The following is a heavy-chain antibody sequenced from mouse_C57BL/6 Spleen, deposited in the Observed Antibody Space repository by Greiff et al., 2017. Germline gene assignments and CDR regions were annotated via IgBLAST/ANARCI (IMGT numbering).Heavy chain of an antibody. D-gene: IGHD2-1*01. J-gene: IGHJ3*01. Sequence: EVQLVESGGGLVQSGRSLRLSCATSGFTFSDFYMEWVRQAPGKGLEWIAASRNKANDYTTEYSASVKGRFIVSRDTSQSILYLQMNALRAEDTAIYYCARDGGGVYYGNYEPFAYWGQGTLVTVSA. CDR2: SRNKANDYTT. CDR1: GFTFSDFY. CDR3: ARDGGGVYYGNYEPFAY. V-gene: IGHV7-1*01.